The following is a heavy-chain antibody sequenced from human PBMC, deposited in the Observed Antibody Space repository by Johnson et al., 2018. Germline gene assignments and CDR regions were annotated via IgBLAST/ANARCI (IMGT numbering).Heavy chain of an antibody. D-gene: IGHD4-17*01. Sequence: VQLVESGGGLVQPGGSLRLSCAASGFTFSSYAMSWVRQAPGKGLEWVSGIGTAGDTYYPGPVKGRFTIARENAKNSLYLQMHSLRAGDTAVYYCARGGSADYGDSDAVDIWGQGTMVTVSS. J-gene: IGHJ3*02. V-gene: IGHV3-13*01. CDR1: GFTFSSYA. CDR3: ARGGSADYGDSDAVDI. CDR2: IGTAGDT.